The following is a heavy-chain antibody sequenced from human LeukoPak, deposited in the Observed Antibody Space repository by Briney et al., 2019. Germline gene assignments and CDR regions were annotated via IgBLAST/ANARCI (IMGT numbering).Heavy chain of an antibody. CDR1: GFTFSSYA. CDR2: ISYDGSNK. J-gene: IGHJ3*02. Sequence: PGRSLRLSCAASGFTFSSYAMHWVRQAPGKGLEWVAVISYDGSNKYYADSVKGRFTISRDNSKNSLYLQMNSLRAEDTAVYYCARARSTDYVWGRRTFDIWGQGTMVTISS. D-gene: IGHD3-16*01. V-gene: IGHV3-30*04. CDR3: ARARSTDYVWGRRTFDI.